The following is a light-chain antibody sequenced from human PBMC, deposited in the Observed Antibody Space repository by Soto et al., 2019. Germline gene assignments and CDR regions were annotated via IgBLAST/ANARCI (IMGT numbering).Light chain of an antibody. CDR3: QQYGSSSYT. V-gene: IGKV3-20*01. Sequence: EIVLTQSPGTLSLSQGERATLSCRASQSISSSYLAWYQQKPGQAPRLLIYAASSRATAIPDRFSVSGSGTDFTLTISRLEPEDVAVYYCQQYGSSSYTFGQGTQLEIK. J-gene: IGKJ2*01. CDR1: QSISSSY. CDR2: AAS.